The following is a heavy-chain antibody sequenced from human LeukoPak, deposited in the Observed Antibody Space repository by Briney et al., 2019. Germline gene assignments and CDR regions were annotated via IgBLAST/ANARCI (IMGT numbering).Heavy chain of an antibody. D-gene: IGHD6-19*01. J-gene: IGHJ4*02. CDR3: ASPGISSGR. CDR1: GGSFSGYY. CDR2: INHSGST. Sequence: PSETLSLTCAVYGGSFSGYYWSWIRQPPGKGLEWIGEINHSGSTNYNPSLKSRVTISVVTSKNQFSLKLSSVTAADTAVYYCASPGISSGRWGQGTLVTVSS. V-gene: IGHV4-34*01.